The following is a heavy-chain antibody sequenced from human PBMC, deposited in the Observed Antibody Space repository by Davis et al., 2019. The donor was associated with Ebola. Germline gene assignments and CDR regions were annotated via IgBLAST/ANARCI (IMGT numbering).Heavy chain of an antibody. J-gene: IGHJ5*02. CDR2: IYYSGST. V-gene: IGHV4-30-4*01. D-gene: IGHD3-9*01. CDR1: GGSISSGDYY. Sequence: SETLSLTCTVSGGSISSGDYYWSWIRQPPGKGLEWIGYIYYSGSTYYNPSLKSRVTISVDRSKNQFSLKLSSVTAADTAVYYCARGLNYDILTWFYFDPWGQGTLVTVSS. CDR3: ARGLNYDILTWFYFDP.